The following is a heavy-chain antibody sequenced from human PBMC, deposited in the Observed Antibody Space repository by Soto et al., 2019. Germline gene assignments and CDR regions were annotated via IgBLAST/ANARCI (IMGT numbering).Heavy chain of an antibody. CDR2: INVGKGNT. D-gene: IGHD3-22*01. V-gene: IGHV1-3*01. Sequence: ASVKVSCKTSGYTFSTYILYWMRQAPGQRLEWMGWINVGKGNTKYSEKFQGRVTITRDTSASTAYMELSGLRSEDTAVYYCASGHCHDMRYHDYWGQGTLGTGSS. CDR1: GYTFSTYI. CDR3: ASGHCHDMRYHDY. J-gene: IGHJ4*02.